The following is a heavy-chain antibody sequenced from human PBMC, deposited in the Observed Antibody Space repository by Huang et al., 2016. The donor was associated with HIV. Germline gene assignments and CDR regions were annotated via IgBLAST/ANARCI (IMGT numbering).Heavy chain of an antibody. CDR1: GFIFSSFS. CDR3: ARDLRGYDSTFDFYYYYGMDV. V-gene: IGHV3-48*02. D-gene: IGHD3-22*01. Sequence: EVQLVESGGGLVQPGGSLRLSCAASGFIFSSFSLNWVRQAPCKGLECVSYVSAMGATRYYAASAKGRFTVSRDDAKKSLYLQLNSLRDEDTAVYYCARDLRGYDSTFDFYYYYGMDVWGQGTTVTVSS. CDR2: VSAMGATR. J-gene: IGHJ6*02.